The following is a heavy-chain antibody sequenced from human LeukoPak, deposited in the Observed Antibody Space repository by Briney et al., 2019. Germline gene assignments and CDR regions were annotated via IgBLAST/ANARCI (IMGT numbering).Heavy chain of an antibody. J-gene: IGHJ4*02. CDR1: GFTFSSYA. CDR3: AKTRGYSGYATLGDY. V-gene: IGHV3-23*01. CDR2: ISGSGGST. D-gene: IGHD5-12*01. Sequence: GGSLRLSCAASGFTFSSYAMSWVRQAPGKGLEWVSAISGSGGSTYYADSVKGRFTISGDNSKNTLYLQMNSLRAEDTAVYYCAKTRGYSGYATLGDYWGQGTLVTVSS.